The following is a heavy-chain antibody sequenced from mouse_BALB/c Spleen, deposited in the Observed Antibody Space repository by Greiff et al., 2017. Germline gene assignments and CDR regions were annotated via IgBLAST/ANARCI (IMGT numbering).Heavy chain of an antibody. CDR1: GFSLTSYG. CDR3: ARNLYDGYTGAMDY. V-gene: IGHV2-4-1*01. Sequence: VKLVESGPGLVQPSQSLSITCTVSGFSLTSYGVHWVRQSPGKGLEWLGVIWSGGSTDYNAAFISRLSISKDNSKSQVFFKMNSLQADDTAIYYCARNLYDGYTGAMDYWGQGTSVTVSS. J-gene: IGHJ4*01. D-gene: IGHD2-3*01. CDR2: IWSGGST.